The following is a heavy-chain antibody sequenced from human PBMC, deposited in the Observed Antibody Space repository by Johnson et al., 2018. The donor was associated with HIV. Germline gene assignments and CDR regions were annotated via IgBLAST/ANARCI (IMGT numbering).Heavy chain of an antibody. Sequence: QVQLVESGGGVVQPGRSLRLSCAASGFTFSSYGMHWVRQAPGKGLEWVAVISYDGSNKYYADSVKGRFTISRDNSKNTLYLQMNSLRAEDTAVYYCARDLGVDWSKGAFDMWGQGTMVTVSS. D-gene: IGHD3/OR15-3a*01. CDR2: ISYDGSNK. V-gene: IGHV3-30*19. CDR3: ARDLGVDWSKGAFDM. J-gene: IGHJ3*02. CDR1: GFTFSSYG.